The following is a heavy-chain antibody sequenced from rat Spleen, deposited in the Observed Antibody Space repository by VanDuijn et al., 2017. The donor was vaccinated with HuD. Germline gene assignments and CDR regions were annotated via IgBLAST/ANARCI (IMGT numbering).Heavy chain of an antibody. D-gene: IGHD4-3*01. V-gene: IGHV5-25*01. J-gene: IGHJ3*01. CDR2: ISSGGGDT. CDR3: VRQDTSGYSNWFTY. Sequence: EVQLVESGGGLVQPGRSLKLSCAASGFTFSSFPMAWVRQAPKKGLEWVASISSGGGDTYYRDSVKGRFTVSRDNAKSTLYLQMDSLRSEDTATFYCVRQDTSGYSNWFTYWGQGTLVTVSS. CDR1: GFTFSSFP.